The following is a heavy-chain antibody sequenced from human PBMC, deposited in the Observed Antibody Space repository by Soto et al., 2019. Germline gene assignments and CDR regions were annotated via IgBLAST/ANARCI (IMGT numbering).Heavy chain of an antibody. CDR3: ARADIVVVPAEGFDP. CDR2: ISAYNGNT. V-gene: IGHV1-18*04. J-gene: IGHJ5*02. D-gene: IGHD2-2*01. CDR1: GYTFTSYG. Sequence: ASVKVSCKASGYTFTSYGISWVRQAPGQGLEWMGWISAYNGNTNYAQKLQGRVTMTKDTSTSTAYMELRSLRSDDTAVYYCARADIVVVPAEGFDPWGQGTLVTVSS.